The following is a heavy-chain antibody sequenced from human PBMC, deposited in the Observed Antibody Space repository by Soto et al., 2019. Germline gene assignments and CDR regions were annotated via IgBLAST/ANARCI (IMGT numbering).Heavy chain of an antibody. J-gene: IGHJ6*03. CDR1: GYTFTGYY. CDR2: INPNSGGT. D-gene: IGHD5-18*01. CDR3: ARGIPTAMVTGNYYYYYYMDV. Sequence: GASVKVSCKASGYTFTGYYMHWVRQAPGQGLEWMGWINPNSGGTNYAQKLQGWVTMTRDTSISTAYMELSRLRSDDTAVYYCARGIPTAMVTGNYYYYYYMDVWGKGTTVTVSS. V-gene: IGHV1-2*04.